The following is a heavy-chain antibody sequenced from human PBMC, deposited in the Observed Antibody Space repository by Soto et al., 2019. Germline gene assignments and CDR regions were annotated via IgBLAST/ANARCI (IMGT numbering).Heavy chain of an antibody. CDR1: GFTFSSYG. V-gene: IGHV3-30*03. D-gene: IGHD3-3*02. J-gene: IGHJ4*02. Sequence: GGSLRLSCAASGFTFSSYGMHWVRQAPGKGLEWVAVISYDGSNKYYADSVKGRFTISRDNSKNTLYLQMNSLRAEDTAVYYCAPLAPISRLPDYWGQGTLVTVSS. CDR3: APLAPISRLPDY. CDR2: ISYDGSNK.